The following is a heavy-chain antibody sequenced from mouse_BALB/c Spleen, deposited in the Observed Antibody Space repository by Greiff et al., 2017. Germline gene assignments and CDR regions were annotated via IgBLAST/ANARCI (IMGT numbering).Heavy chain of an antibody. CDR1: GYTFTSYW. CDR3: TMMYSTGDY. D-gene: IGHD1-1*01. Sequence: QVQLQQPGAGLVKPGASVTLSCTASGYTFTSYWMHWVKLSPGQGLEWIGEINPSNGGTNYTEKIKRKATLTVDKSSSTAYMQLSSLTSEDSAVYYCTMMYSTGDYWGQGTTLTVSS. V-gene: IGHV1S16*01. J-gene: IGHJ2*01. CDR2: INPSNGGT.